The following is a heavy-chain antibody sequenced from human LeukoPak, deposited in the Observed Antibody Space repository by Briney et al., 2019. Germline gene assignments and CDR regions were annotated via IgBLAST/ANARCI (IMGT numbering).Heavy chain of an antibody. CDR3: ATTNAFDL. CDR1: GGSISPYH. V-gene: IGHV4-59*01. Sequence: PSETLSLTCTVSGGSISPYHGSWIRQPPGKGLEWIGYIYYSGSTNYNPSLKSRVTISVDTSKNQFSLRLSSVTDADTAVYYCATTNAFDLWGQGTMVTVSS. CDR2: IYYSGST. J-gene: IGHJ3*01. D-gene: IGHD1-1*01.